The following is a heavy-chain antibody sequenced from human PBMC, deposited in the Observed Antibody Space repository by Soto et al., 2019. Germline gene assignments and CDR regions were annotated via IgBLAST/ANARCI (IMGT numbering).Heavy chain of an antibody. CDR1: GGSISSSNW. CDR2: IYHSGST. CDR3: ARGSSSGWYGWFDP. Sequence: SETLSLTCAVSGGSISSSNWWSWVRQPPGKGLEWIGEIYHSGSTNYNPSLKSRVTISVDKSKNQFSLKLSSVTAADTAVYYCARGSSSGWYGWFDPWGQGTLVTVSS. J-gene: IGHJ5*02. V-gene: IGHV4-4*02. D-gene: IGHD6-19*01.